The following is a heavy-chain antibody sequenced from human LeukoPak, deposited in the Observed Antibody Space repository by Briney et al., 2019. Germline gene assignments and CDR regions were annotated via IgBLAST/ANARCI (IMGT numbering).Heavy chain of an antibody. CDR1: GFTFISYA. J-gene: IGHJ6*03. CDR2: ISYDGSNK. V-gene: IGHV3-30*04. Sequence: GTSLRLSCAASGFTFISYAIHWVRQAPGKGLEWVAVISYDGSNKYYADSVKGRFTISRDNSKNTLYLQMNSLRAEDTAVYYCARDGNGWDYYYYMDVWGKGTTVTVSS. CDR3: ARDGNGWDYYYYMDV. D-gene: IGHD6-19*01.